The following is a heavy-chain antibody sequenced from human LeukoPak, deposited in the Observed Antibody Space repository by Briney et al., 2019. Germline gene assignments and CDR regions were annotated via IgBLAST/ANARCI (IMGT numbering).Heavy chain of an antibody. Sequence: PGRSLRLSCAASGFTFSSYAMHWVRQAPGKGLEGVAVISYDGSNKYYADSVKGRFTISRDNSKNTLYLQMNSLRAEDTAVYYCAKGNGYYGSGSYLNYYYYGMDVWGKGTTVTVSS. CDR3: AKGNGYYGSGSYLNYYYYGMDV. CDR2: ISYDGSNK. CDR1: GFTFSSYA. J-gene: IGHJ6*04. D-gene: IGHD3-10*01. V-gene: IGHV3-30*04.